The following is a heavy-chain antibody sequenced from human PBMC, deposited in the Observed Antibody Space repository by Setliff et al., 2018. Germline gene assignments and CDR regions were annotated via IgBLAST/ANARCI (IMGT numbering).Heavy chain of an antibody. J-gene: IGHJ6*02. CDR2: IIPIFGTA. D-gene: IGHD3-9*01. CDR3: ARGTANMYDILTGYYYYYYYGMDV. V-gene: IGHV1-69*13. CDR1: GGTFSSYA. Sequence: GASVKVSCKASGGTFSSYAISWVRQAPGQGLEWMGGIIPIFGTANYAQKFRRRVTITADESTSTADMELSSLISEDTAVYYCARGTANMYDILTGYYYYYYYGMDVWGQGTTVTVSS.